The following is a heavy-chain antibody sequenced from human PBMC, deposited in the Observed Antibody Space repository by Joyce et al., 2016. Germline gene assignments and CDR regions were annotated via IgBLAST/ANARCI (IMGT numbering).Heavy chain of an antibody. D-gene: IGHD2/OR15-2a*01. Sequence: EVQLVQSGPEVKKPGESLRISCKGSGYSFTNYWINWVRQMPGKGLEWMGRMDPSDSYTYYSPAFQGHVTIATDKSIGTAYLQWRSLKASDTAMYYCARLAHRSNWSWLDPWGQGTLVIVSS. V-gene: IGHV5-10-1*03. J-gene: IGHJ5*02. CDR3: ARLAHRSNWSWLDP. CDR2: MDPSDSYT. CDR1: GYSFTNYW.